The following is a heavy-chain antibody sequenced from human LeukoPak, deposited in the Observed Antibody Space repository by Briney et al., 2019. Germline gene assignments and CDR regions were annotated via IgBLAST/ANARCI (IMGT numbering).Heavy chain of an antibody. Sequence: SQTLSLTCTVSGGSISSGGYYWSWIRQHPGTGLEWIGYIYYSGSTYYNPSLKSRVTISVDTSKNQFSLKLSSVTAADTAVYYCARAPFPPNYYYYGMDVWGQGTTVTVSS. CDR2: IYYSGST. CDR3: ARAPFPPNYYYYGMDV. V-gene: IGHV4-31*03. J-gene: IGHJ6*02. CDR1: GGSISSGGYY.